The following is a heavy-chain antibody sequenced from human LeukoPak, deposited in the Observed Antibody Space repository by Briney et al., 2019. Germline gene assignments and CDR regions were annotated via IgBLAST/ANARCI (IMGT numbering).Heavy chain of an antibody. CDR1: IGSISSYY. V-gene: IGHV4-59*01. CDR3: AGGSSSAAGYYYGMDV. CDR2: IYYSGST. Sequence: SETLSLTCNVSIGSISSYYWSWIRQPPGKGLEWIGFIYYSGSTSYNPSLKSRVIISVDTSKRQFSLKLTSATPADTAVYFCAGGSSSAAGYYYGMDVWGQGATVTVSS. J-gene: IGHJ6*02. D-gene: IGHD3-16*01.